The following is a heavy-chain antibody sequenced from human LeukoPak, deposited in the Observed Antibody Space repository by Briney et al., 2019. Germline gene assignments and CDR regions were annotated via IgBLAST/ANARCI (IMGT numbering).Heavy chain of an antibody. V-gene: IGHV1-18*01. CDR2: ISAYNGNT. D-gene: IGHD2-8*02. CDR3: ARVARLVNYYYYYMDV. Sequence: GAPVKVSCKASGYTFTSYGISWVRQAPGQGLEWMGWISAYNGNTNYAQKLQGRVTMTTDTSTSTAYMELRSLRSDDTAVYYCARVARLVNYYYYYMDVWGKGTTVTISS. CDR1: GYTFTSYG. J-gene: IGHJ6*03.